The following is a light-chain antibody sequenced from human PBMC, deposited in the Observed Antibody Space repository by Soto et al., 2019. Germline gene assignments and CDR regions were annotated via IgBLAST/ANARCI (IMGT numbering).Light chain of an antibody. J-gene: IGKJ1*01. CDR2: GAS. CDR3: QQYGSLWT. V-gene: IGKV3-20*01. Sequence: EIVMTQSPATLSVSPGERATLSCRASQSVSRSYLAWYQQKPGHAPSLLIHGASSRATGIPDMLSGSGSGTDFTLTISRLEPEDFAVYYCQQYGSLWTFGQGTKVDIK. CDR1: QSVSRSY.